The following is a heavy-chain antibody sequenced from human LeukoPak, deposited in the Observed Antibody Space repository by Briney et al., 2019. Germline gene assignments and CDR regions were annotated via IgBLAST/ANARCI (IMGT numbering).Heavy chain of an antibody. CDR2: INPSGGST. D-gene: IGHD3-3*01. Sequence: GASVKVSCKASGYTFTSYYMHWVRQAPGQGLEWMGIINPSGGSTSYAQKFQGRVTMTRDTSTSTVYMELSSLRSEDTAVYYCARSGSPLTILGFYFDYWGQGTLVTVSS. J-gene: IGHJ4*02. CDR3: ARSGSPLTILGFYFDY. V-gene: IGHV1-46*01. CDR1: GYTFTSYY.